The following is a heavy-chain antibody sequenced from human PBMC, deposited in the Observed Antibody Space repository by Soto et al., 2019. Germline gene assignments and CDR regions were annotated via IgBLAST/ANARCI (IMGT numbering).Heavy chain of an antibody. V-gene: IGHV3-33*07. J-gene: IGHJ6*02. Sequence: MKISRGSSGFFFNTYGMCVVRNDTGKGLEWVAVIWYDGSSKYYGDSVRGRFVISRDNAENTLYLQLNGLRAEDTAVYYCARRAYSNYAMGVWGQGTSVTGSS. CDR1: GFFFNTYG. CDR3: ARRAYSNYAMGV. D-gene: IGHD3-10*01. CDR2: IWYDGSSK.